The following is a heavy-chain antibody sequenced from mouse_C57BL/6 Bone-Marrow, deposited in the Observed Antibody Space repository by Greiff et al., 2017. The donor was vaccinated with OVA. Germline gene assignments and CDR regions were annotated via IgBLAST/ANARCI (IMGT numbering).Heavy chain of an antibody. CDR3: ARHYDYDRAY. J-gene: IGHJ3*01. CDR1: GFTFSSYG. Sequence: EVKLMESGGDLVKPGGSLKLSCAASGFTFSSYGMSWVRQTPDKRLEWVATISSGGSYTYYPDSVKGRFTISRDNAKNTLYLQMSSLKSEDTAMYYCARHYDYDRAYWGQGTLVTVSA. CDR2: ISSGGSYT. D-gene: IGHD2-4*01. V-gene: IGHV5-6*01.